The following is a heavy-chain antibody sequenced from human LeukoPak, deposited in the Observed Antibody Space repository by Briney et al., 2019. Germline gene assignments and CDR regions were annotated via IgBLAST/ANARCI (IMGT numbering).Heavy chain of an antibody. CDR2: ISVSGGST. CDR1: GFTFSSYA. CDR3: AKDRVTTGIN. V-gene: IGHV3-23*01. J-gene: IGHJ4*02. D-gene: IGHD4-17*01. Sequence: AGSLRLSCAASGFTFSSYAMSWVRQGPGQGLEWVSAISVSGGSTYYADSVKGRLTISRDNSKTTLYVQMNRGRAEETAVYYCAKDRVTTGINWGQGALVTVSS.